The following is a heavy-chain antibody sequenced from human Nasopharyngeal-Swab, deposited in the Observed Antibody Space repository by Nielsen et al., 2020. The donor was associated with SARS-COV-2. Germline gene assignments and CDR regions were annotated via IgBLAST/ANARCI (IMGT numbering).Heavy chain of an antibody. CDR2: INWDGSST. CDR3: AKDFGSGWAGFDY. D-gene: IGHD6-19*01. J-gene: IGHJ4*02. V-gene: IGHV3-43*01. CDR1: GFNFDDYS. Sequence: GESLKISCAASGFNFDDYSMHWVRQVPGKGLEWVSLINWDGSSTYYADSVKGRFTISRVNSEDSLHLQMSSLKTEDTAFYYCAKDFGSGWAGFDYWGQGTLVTVSS.